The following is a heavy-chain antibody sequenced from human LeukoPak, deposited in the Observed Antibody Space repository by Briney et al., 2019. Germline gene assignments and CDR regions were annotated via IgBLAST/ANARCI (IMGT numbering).Heavy chain of an antibody. V-gene: IGHV3-30*02. D-gene: IGHD3-9*01. CDR1: GCAFSTNA. J-gene: IGHJ4*02. CDR2: IRYEGNNK. CDR3: VKDKGLLTGHYSHYFDY. Sequence: QPGGSLRLSCAASGCAFSTNAMNWVRQAPGKGLEWGAYIRYEGNNKYYADSVQGRFTISRDNSKNTLYLEMHSLRAEDTAVYFCVKDKGLLTGHYSHYFDYWGQGTLVTVSS.